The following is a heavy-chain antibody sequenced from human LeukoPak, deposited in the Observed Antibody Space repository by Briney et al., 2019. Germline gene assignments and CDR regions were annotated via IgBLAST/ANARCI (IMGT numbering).Heavy chain of an antibody. D-gene: IGHD3-3*01. V-gene: IGHV1-8*01. CDR1: GYTFTSYD. J-gene: IGHJ6*02. CDR3: AREAYDFWSGYLGHFYGMDV. CDR2: MNPNSGNT. Sequence: GASVKVSCKASGYTFTSYDINWVRQATGQGLEWMGWMNPNSGNTGYAQKFQGRVTMTRNTSISTGYMELSSLRSEDTAVYYCAREAYDFWSGYLGHFYGMDVWGQGTTVTVSS.